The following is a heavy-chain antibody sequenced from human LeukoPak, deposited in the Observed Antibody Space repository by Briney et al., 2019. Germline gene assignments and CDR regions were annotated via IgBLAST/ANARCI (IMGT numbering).Heavy chain of an antibody. CDR2: ISGSGGST. V-gene: IGHV3-23*01. Sequence: GGSLRLSCPASGFTFSSYAMSWVRQAPGKGLEWVSAISGSGGSTYYADSVKGRFTISRDNSKNTLYLQMNSLRVEDTAVYYCARGLGTNYGGYCTGGSCPVYWGQGTLVTVSS. J-gene: IGHJ4*02. D-gene: IGHD2-15*01. CDR1: GFTFSSYA. CDR3: ARGLGTNYGGYCTGGSCPVY.